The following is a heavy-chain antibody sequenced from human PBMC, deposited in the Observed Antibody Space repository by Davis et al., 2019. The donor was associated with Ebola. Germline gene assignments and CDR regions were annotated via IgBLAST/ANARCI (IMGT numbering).Heavy chain of an antibody. J-gene: IGHJ4*02. CDR2: INPSDLST. CDR1: GYSFTAFS. V-gene: IGHV1-46*01. Sequence: AASVKVSCKASGYSFTAFSVHWVRQAPGQGLKWMGVINPSDLSTTYAQRFQGRATMTRDTSTSTVYMELSSLRSDDTAVYYCVTFLEKWLAYWGQGTLVTVSS. CDR3: VTFLEKWLAY. D-gene: IGHD6-19*01.